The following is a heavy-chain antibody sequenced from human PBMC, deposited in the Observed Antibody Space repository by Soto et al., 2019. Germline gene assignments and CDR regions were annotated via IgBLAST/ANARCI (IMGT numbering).Heavy chain of an antibody. CDR2: IYYSGST. CDR1: GGSISSYY. V-gene: IGHV4-59*08. Sequence: QVQLQESGPGLVKPSETLSLTCTVSGGSISSYYWSWIRQPPGKGLEWIGYIYYSGSTNYNPSLKSRVTISVDTSKNQFSLKLSSVTAADTAVYYCARLRSNLNAFDIWGQGTMVTVSS. CDR3: ARLRSNLNAFDI. D-gene: IGHD3-16*01. J-gene: IGHJ3*02.